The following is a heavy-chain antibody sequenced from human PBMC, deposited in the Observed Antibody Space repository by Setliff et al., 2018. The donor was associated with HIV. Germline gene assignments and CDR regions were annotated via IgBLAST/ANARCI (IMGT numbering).Heavy chain of an antibody. D-gene: IGHD3-9*01. V-gene: IGHV3-7*01. CDR3: ATYIDISSFNHNFDF. Sequence: GGSLRLSCAVPGFTFSNFFMYWVRQAPGKGLEWVANMNPDGSEKNYVDSVKGRFTISRDNAKNSLYLQMSSLRAEDTAVYYCATYIDISSFNHNFDFWGQGTLGHRLL. CDR2: MNPDGSEK. CDR1: GFTFSNFF. J-gene: IGHJ4*02.